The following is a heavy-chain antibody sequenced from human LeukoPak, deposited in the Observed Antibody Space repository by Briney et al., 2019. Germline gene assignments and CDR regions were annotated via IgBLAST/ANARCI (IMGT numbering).Heavy chain of an antibody. D-gene: IGHD3-22*01. CDR1: GFTVSSNY. J-gene: IGHJ1*01. CDR3: ARLGGYYDSSGYYYVAEYFQH. V-gene: IGHV3-53*01. CDR2: IYSGGST. Sequence: GGSLRLSCAASGFTVSSNYMSWVRQAPGKGLEWVSVIYSGGSTYYADSVKGRFTISRDNSKNTLYLQMNSLRAEDTAVYYCARLGGYYDSSGYYYVAEYFQHWGQGTLVTVSS.